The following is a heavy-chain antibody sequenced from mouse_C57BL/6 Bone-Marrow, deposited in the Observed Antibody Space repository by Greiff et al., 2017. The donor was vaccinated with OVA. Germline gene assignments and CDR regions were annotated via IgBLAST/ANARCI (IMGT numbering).Heavy chain of an antibody. V-gene: IGHV1-53*01. J-gene: IGHJ2*01. CDR3: ARLDGRYYFDY. D-gene: IGHD1-1*01. Sequence: QVQLQQPGTELVKPGASVKLSCKASGYTFTSYWMHWVKQRPGQGLEWIGNINPSNGGPNYNEKFKSKATLTVDKASSTAYMQLSSLTSEDSAVYYCARLDGRYYFDYWGQGTTLTVSS. CDR2: INPSNGGP. CDR1: GYTFTSYW.